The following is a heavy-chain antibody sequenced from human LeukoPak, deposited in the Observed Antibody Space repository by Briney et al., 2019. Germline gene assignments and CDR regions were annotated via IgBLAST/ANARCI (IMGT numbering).Heavy chain of an antibody. D-gene: IGHD2-2*01. CDR1: GYSFTSYW. J-gene: IGHJ4*02. CDR2: IYPGDSDT. CDR3: ARGRADIVVVPAATPFDY. V-gene: IGHV5-51*01. Sequence: GESLKISCKGFGYSFTSYWIGWVRQMPGKGLEWMGIIYPGDSDTRYSPSFQGQVTISADKSISTAYLQWSSLKASDTAMYYCARGRADIVVVPAATPFDYWGQGTLVTVSS.